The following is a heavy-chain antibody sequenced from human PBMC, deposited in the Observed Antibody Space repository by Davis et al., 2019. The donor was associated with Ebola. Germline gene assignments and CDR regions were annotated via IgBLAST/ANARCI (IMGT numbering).Heavy chain of an antibody. Sequence: AASVKVSCKASGYTFTSYAMHWVRQAPGQRLEWMGWINAGNGNTKYSQNFQGRVTITRDTSASTAYMELSSLRSEDTAVYYCARSQLLWFRELLYSYTTAGAFDIWGQGTMVTVSS. D-gene: IGHD3-10*01. CDR3: ARSQLLWFRELLYSYTTAGAFDI. CDR2: INAGNGNT. J-gene: IGHJ3*02. V-gene: IGHV1-3*01. CDR1: GYTFTSYA.